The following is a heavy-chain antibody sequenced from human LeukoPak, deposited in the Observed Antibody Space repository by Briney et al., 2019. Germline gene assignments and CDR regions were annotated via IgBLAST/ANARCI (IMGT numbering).Heavy chain of an antibody. D-gene: IGHD3-10*01. V-gene: IGHV1-69*13. Sequence: GASVKVSCKASGGTFSSYAISWVRQAPGQGLEWMGGIIPIFGTANYAQKFQGRVTITADESTSTAYMELSSLRSEDTAVYYCASWAPYYYGSGSYFDYWGQGTLVTVSS. J-gene: IGHJ4*02. CDR3: ASWAPYYYGSGSYFDY. CDR2: IIPIFGTA. CDR1: GGTFSSYA.